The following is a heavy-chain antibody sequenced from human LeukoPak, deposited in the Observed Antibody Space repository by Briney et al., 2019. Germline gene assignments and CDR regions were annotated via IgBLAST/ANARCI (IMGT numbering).Heavy chain of an antibody. CDR3: ARVRDGYNDAYDI. CDR1: GFTFTNYN. J-gene: IGHJ3*02. CDR2: INPSGGST. Sequence: ASVKVSYKASGFTFTNYNMHWVRQAPGQGLEWMGIINPSGGSTNYAQNFQARVTMTRDTSTSTVYMELSSLRSEDTAVYYCARVRDGYNDAYDIWGQGTMVTVPS. V-gene: IGHV1-46*01. D-gene: IGHD5-24*01.